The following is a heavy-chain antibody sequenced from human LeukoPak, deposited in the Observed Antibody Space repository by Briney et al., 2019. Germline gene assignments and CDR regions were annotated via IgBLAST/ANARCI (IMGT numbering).Heavy chain of an antibody. Sequence: PGGSLRLSCAASGFTFSSYEMNWVRQAPGKGLEWVSSISSSSSYIYYADSVKGRFTISRDNAKNSLYLQMNSLRAEDTAVYYCARDSSVAGTSYFDYWGQGTLVTVSS. CDR3: ARDSSVAGTSYFDY. CDR1: GFTFSSYE. D-gene: IGHD6-19*01. V-gene: IGHV3-21*01. J-gene: IGHJ4*02. CDR2: ISSSSSYI.